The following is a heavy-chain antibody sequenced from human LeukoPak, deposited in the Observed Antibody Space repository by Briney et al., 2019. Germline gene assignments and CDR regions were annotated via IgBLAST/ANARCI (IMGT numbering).Heavy chain of an antibody. CDR2: ISYDGSNK. D-gene: IGHD3-9*01. Sequence: GGSLRLSCAASGFTFSSYGMHWVRQAPGKGLEWVAVISYDGSNKYYADSVKGRFTISRDNSKNTLYLQMNSLRAEDTAVYYCAKSDILTGLDAFDIWGQGTMVTVSS. V-gene: IGHV3-30*18. CDR3: AKSDILTGLDAFDI. CDR1: GFTFSSYG. J-gene: IGHJ3*02.